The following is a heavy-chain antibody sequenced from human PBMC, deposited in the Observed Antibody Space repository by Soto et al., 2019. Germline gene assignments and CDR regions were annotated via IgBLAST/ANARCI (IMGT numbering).Heavy chain of an antibody. CDR1: GGSISSSNW. Sequence: LSLTCAASGGSISSSNWWSWVRQPPGKGLEWIGEIYHSGSTNYSPSLKSRVTITVDKSKNQFSLKLSSVTAADTAVYYCARIQGRSIAAAGPDYWGQGTLVTVSS. J-gene: IGHJ4*02. CDR3: ARIQGRSIAAAGPDY. CDR2: IYHSGST. V-gene: IGHV4-4*02. D-gene: IGHD6-13*01.